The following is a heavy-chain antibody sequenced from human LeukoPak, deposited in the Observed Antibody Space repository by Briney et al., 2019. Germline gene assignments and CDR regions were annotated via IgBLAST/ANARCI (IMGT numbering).Heavy chain of an antibody. CDR1: GFTFSTFA. V-gene: IGHV3-23*01. Sequence: GGSLRLSCAASGFTFSTFAIHWIRQAPGKGLEWVSAISGSGGSTYYADSVKGRFTISRDNSKNTLYLQMNSLRAEDTAVYYCAKEIGTMVRGVGLDAFDIWGQGTMVTVSS. D-gene: IGHD3-10*01. CDR2: ISGSGGST. CDR3: AKEIGTMVRGVGLDAFDI. J-gene: IGHJ3*02.